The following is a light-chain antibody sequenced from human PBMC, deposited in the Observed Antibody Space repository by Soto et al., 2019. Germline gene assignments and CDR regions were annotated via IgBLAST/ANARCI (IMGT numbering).Light chain of an antibody. Sequence: EIVLTQSPGTLSLSPGERATLSCRASQSVSSSYLAWYQQKPGQAPRLLIYGASSRATGIPDRFSGSGSGTDFTLTISRLEPEAFAVYYCQQYGSSPENTFGQGTKLEI. V-gene: IGKV3-20*01. J-gene: IGKJ2*01. CDR1: QSVSSSY. CDR3: QQYGSSPENT. CDR2: GAS.